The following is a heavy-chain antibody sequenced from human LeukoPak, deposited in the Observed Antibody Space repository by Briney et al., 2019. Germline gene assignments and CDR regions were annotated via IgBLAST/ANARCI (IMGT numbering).Heavy chain of an antibody. CDR3: ARDTTTVGDAFDI. D-gene: IGHD4-23*01. CDR2: IYSGGST. V-gene: IGHV3-53*01. Sequence: GGSLRLSCAASGFTVSSNYMSWVRQAPGKGLEWVSVIYSGGSTYHADSVKGRFTISRDNSKNTLYLQMNSLRAEDTAVYYCARDTTTVGDAFDIWGQGTMVTVSS. J-gene: IGHJ3*02. CDR1: GFTVSSNY.